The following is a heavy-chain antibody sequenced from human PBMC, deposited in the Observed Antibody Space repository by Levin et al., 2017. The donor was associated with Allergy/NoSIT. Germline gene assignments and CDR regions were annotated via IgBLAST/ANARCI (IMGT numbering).Heavy chain of an antibody. Sequence: GESLKISCQGSGYSFPSYWIGWVRQMPGKGLEWMGIIYPGDSDTRYSPSFQGQVTISADKSISTAYLQGSSLKASDTAIYYCARRGTRDYYYYMDVWGKGTTVTVSS. CDR2: IYPGDSDT. CDR1: GYSFPSYW. D-gene: IGHD1-1*01. V-gene: IGHV5-51*01. CDR3: ARRGTRDYYYYMDV. J-gene: IGHJ6*03.